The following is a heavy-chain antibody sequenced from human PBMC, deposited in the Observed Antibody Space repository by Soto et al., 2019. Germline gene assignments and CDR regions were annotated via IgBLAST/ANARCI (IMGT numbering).Heavy chain of an antibody. CDR2: IKRKSDGETT. J-gene: IGHJ3*02. CDR1: GFTFTYVW. Sequence: EVQLVESGGDSVKPGGSLRLSCAASGFTFTYVWMTWVRQAPGKWLEWVGRIKRKSDGETTDYAAPVKGRFTISRDASKTTLYLEMTSLKTDDTAVYYCAADRYCSSNTCPGVFDIWGQGTMVRVSA. V-gene: IGHV3-15*01. D-gene: IGHD2-2*01. CDR3: AADRYCSSNTCPGVFDI.